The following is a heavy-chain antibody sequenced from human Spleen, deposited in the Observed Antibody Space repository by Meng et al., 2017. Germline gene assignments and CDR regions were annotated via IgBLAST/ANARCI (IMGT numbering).Heavy chain of an antibody. CDR1: GYTFTNYD. D-gene: IGHD1-1*01. CDR2: MNPKSGDT. CDR3: ARNTAETGDFDY. Sequence: ASVKVSCKTSGYTFTNYDFNWVGQATGQGLEWMGWMNPKSGDTGYAQKFQGRVTMTRDTSISTAYMELSSLKSEDTAVYYCARNTAETGDFDYWGQGTLVTVSS. V-gene: IGHV1-8*01. J-gene: IGHJ4*02.